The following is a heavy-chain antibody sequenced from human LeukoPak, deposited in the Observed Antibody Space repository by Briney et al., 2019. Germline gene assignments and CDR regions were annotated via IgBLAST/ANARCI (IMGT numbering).Heavy chain of an antibody. J-gene: IGHJ4*02. CDR1: GFTFRSYG. CDR3: ARDQISTLDY. V-gene: IGHV3-33*01. Sequence: GGSVRLSCGASGFTFRSYGMHWVRQAPGKGLEWVAVIWYDGSNKYYADSVRGRFTISRDNSKNTLYLQMNSLRAEDTAVYYCARDQISTLDYWGQGTLVTVSS. CDR2: IWYDGSNK.